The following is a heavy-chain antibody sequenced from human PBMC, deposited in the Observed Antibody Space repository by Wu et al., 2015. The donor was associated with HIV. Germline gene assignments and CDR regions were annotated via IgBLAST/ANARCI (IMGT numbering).Heavy chain of an antibody. CDR3: ARTQQVYYYDSSGYYYGDAFDI. V-gene: IGHV1-69*01. CDR1: GGTFSSYS. Sequence: QVQLVQSGAEVKKPGSSVKVSCKASGGTFSSYSISWVRQAPGQGLEWMGGIIPIFGTANYAQKFQGRVTITTDESTSTAYMELSSLRSEDTAVYYCARTQQVYYYDSSGYYYGDAFDIWGQGTMVTVSS. J-gene: IGHJ3*02. D-gene: IGHD3-22*01. CDR2: IIPIFGTA.